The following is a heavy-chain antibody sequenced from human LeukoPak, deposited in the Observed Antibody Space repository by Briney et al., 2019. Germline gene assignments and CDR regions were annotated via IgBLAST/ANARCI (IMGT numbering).Heavy chain of an antibody. CDR1: GFTVSSKY. D-gene: IGHD6-19*01. CDR2: IYSDGDT. V-gene: IGHV3-66*01. Sequence: PGGSLRLSCAASGFTVSSKYMSWVRQAPGKGLEWVSVIYSDGDTYYADSVKGRFTISRDNSKNMIYLEMSSLKAEDTAVYYCAKERNLEIAVAGTIFDYWGQGTLVTVSS. CDR3: AKERNLEIAVAGTIFDY. J-gene: IGHJ4*02.